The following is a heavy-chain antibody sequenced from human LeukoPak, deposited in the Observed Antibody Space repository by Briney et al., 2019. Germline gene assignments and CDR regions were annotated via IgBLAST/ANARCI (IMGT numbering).Heavy chain of an antibody. J-gene: IGHJ4*02. CDR3: ATALGSYYYDSSGYYNY. CDR2: FDPEDGET. CDR1: GYTLTELS. D-gene: IGHD3-22*01. Sequence: ASVKVSCKVSGYTLTELSTHWVRQAPGKGLEWMGGFDPEDGETIYAQKFQGRVTMTEDTSTDTAYMELSSLRSEDTAMYYCATALGSYYYDSSGYYNYWGQGTLVTVSS. V-gene: IGHV1-24*01.